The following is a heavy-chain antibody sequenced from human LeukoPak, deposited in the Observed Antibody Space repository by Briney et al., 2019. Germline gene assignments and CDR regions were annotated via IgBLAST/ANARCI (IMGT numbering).Heavy chain of an antibody. CDR1: GGSISSGSYY. CDR2: IYTSGST. V-gene: IGHV4-61*02. CDR3: ARDRAYYDFWSGYGGGWFDP. J-gene: IGHJ5*02. D-gene: IGHD3-3*01. Sequence: SQTLSLTCTVSGGSISSGSYYWSWIRQPAGKGLEWIGRIYTSGSTNYNPSLKSRVTISVDTSKNQFSLKLSSVTAADTAVYYCARDRAYYDFWSGYGGGWFDPWGQGTLVTVSS.